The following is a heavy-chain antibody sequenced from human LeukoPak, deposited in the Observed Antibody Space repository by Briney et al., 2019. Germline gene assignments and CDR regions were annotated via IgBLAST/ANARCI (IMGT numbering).Heavy chain of an antibody. CDR1: GGSISSGGYY. D-gene: IGHD3-10*01. J-gene: IGHJ4*02. CDR3: ARSYGSGSYYNDY. V-gene: IGHV4-31*03. CDR2: IYYGGST. Sequence: SETLSLTCTVSGGSISSGGYYWSWTRQHPGKGLEWIGYIYYGGSTYYNPSLKSRVTISVDTSKNQFSLKLSSVTAADTAVYYCARSYGSGSYYNDYWGQGTLVTVSS.